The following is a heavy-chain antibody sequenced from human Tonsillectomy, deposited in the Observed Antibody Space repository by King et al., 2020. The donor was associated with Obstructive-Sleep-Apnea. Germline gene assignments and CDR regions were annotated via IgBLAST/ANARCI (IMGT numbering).Heavy chain of an antibody. CDR3: AKLVGSTGVDY. J-gene: IGHJ4*02. CDR1: GFTFNSYA. D-gene: IGHD2-8*02. V-gene: IGHV3-23*04. Sequence: VQLVESGGGLVQPGGSLRLSCAASGFTFNSYAMSWVRQAPGKGLDWVSTISGIGDITYYADSVGGRFTISRDNTKKTLSLQMNSLRTEDTAIYYCAKLVGSTGVDYWGQGTLVAVSS. CDR2: ISGIGDIT.